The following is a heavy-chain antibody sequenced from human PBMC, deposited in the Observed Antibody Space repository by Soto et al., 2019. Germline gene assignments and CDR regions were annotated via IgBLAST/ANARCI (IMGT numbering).Heavy chain of an antibody. D-gene: IGHD4-4*01. Sequence: ASVKVSCKASGYTFTSYAMHWVRQAPGQRLEWMGWINAGNGNTKYSQKFQGRVTITRDTSASTAYMELSSLRSEDTAVYYCARGPGSYSNYVKVFDYWGQGTLVTVSS. CDR1: GYTFTSYA. J-gene: IGHJ4*02. CDR3: ARGPGSYSNYVKVFDY. V-gene: IGHV1-3*01. CDR2: INAGNGNT.